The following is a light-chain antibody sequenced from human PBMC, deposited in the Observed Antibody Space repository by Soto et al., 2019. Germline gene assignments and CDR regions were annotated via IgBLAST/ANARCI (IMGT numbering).Light chain of an antibody. CDR3: QQGYSAPFT. V-gene: IGKV1-39*01. CDR1: QSISGF. CDR2: AAD. Sequence: DIQMTQSPSSLSASVGDRVTITCQASQSISGFLNWYQQKAGEAPKLLIYAADSLQSGVPSRFSGSGSGTDFTLTISSLQPEDFAAYYCQQGYSAPFTFGPGTKVDIK. J-gene: IGKJ3*01.